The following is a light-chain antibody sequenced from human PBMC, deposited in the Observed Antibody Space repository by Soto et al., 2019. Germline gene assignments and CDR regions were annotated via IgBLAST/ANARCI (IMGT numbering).Light chain of an antibody. CDR1: QSVSNW. CDR2: DVS. V-gene: IGKV1-5*01. J-gene: IGKJ1*01. CDR3: RQYDSYSWT. Sequence: DIQMTQSPSTLSASVGERVTITCRASQSVSNWLAWYQQKPGKAPKLLIYDVSSLESGVPSRFSGSGSGTEFILTISSLQPDDFATYYCRQYDSYSWTFDQGTKVEMK.